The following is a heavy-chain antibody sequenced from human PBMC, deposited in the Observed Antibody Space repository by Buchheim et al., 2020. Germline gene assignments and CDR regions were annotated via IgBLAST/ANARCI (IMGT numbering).Heavy chain of an antibody. J-gene: IGHJ5*02. CDR1: GFTFSSYS. Sequence: EVQLVESGGGLVKPGGSLRLSCAASGFTFSSYSMNWVRQAPGKGLEWVSSISSSISYIYYADSFKGRFTISRDNAKNSLYLQMNRLRAEDTAVYYCARKTGTRYNWFDPWGQGTL. CDR3: ARKTGTRYNWFDP. V-gene: IGHV3-21*01. CDR2: ISSSISYI. D-gene: IGHD1-7*01.